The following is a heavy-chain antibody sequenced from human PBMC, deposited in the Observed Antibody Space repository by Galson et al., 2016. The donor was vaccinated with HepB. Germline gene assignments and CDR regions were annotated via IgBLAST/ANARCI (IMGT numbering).Heavy chain of an antibody. J-gene: IGHJ6*02. CDR2: IRGRADGGTT. D-gene: IGHD3-16*01. CDR3: TTAHGGDYYYAMDV. Sequence: SLRLSCAASGFTFTNTWMNWVRQAPGKGLEWVGRIRGRADGGTTHYAAPVQGRFTVTRADSKKTLYLQMNSLTTDDTAVYFCTTAHGGDYYYAMDVWGQGTTVTVSS. V-gene: IGHV3-15*07. CDR1: GFTFTNTW.